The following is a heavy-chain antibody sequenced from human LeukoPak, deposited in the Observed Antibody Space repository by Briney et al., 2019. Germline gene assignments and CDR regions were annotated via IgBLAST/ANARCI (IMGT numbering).Heavy chain of an antibody. V-gene: IGHV3-48*02. D-gene: IGHD3-10*01. CDR3: ARDSRFGKLLIPYFDY. Sequence: GGSLRLSCAASGFTFSNYNMDWVRQAPGKGLEWVSYITSRSSSIYYADSVKGRFTISRDNAQNSLYLQMNSLRDEDTAVYYCARDSRFGKLLIPYFDYWGQGTLVTVSS. CDR1: GFTFSNYN. J-gene: IGHJ4*02. CDR2: ITSRSSSI.